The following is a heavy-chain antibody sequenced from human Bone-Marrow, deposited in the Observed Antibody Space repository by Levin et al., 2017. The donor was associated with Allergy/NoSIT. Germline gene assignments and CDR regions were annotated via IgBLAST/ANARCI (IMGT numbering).Heavy chain of an antibody. D-gene: IGHD3-3*01. Sequence: PGGSLRLSCAASGFTFSIYGIHWVRQAPGKGLEWVAAISHDGTNDFYEDSVKGRFTISRDNAKNVVYLQMNSLRAEDTAVYYCAKDQLGTPLTVFGALVSDRCWGQGTLVTVSS. J-gene: IGHJ4*02. CDR3: AKDQLGTPLTVFGALVSDRC. CDR2: ISHDGTND. CDR1: GFTFSIYG. V-gene: IGHV3-30*18.